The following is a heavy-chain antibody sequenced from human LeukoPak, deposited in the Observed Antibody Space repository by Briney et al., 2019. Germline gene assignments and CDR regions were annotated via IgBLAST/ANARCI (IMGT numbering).Heavy chain of an antibody. Sequence: SETLSLTCAVYGGSFSGYYWSWIRQPPGKGLEWIGEINHSGSTNYNPSLKSRVTISIDTSKNQFSLKLSSVTAADTAVYYCAARPSVLYYSDPGSYYLWGFDPWGQGTLVTVSS. CDR1: GGSFSGYY. D-gene: IGHD3-10*01. J-gene: IGHJ5*02. CDR3: AARPSVLYYSDPGSYYLWGFDP. CDR2: INHSGST. V-gene: IGHV4-34*01.